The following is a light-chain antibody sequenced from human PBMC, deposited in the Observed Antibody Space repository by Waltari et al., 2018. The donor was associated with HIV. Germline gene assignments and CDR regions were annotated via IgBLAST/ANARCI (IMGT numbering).Light chain of an antibody. CDR2: KAS. J-gene: IGKJ2*01. Sequence: DIEMTQSPSTLSASIGDRVPIPCRTSQSITNFLAWYQQKPGRAPNLLSSKASILQSGVPSNFSGSGSGTHFTLTNSGLRLDDFATYYCQQYSRFPVTFGQGTKL. CDR3: QQYSRFPVT. V-gene: IGKV1-5*03. CDR1: QSITNF.